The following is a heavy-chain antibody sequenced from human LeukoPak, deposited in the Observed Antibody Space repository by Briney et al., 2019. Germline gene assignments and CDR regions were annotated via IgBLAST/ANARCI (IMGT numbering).Heavy chain of an antibody. J-gene: IGHJ5*02. CDR1: GFTFSSYS. CDR3: ARDSIAAAGNEFNWFDP. D-gene: IGHD6-13*01. Sequence: GGSLGLSCAASGFTFSSYSMNWVRQAPGKGLEWVSYISSSSSTIYYADSVKGRFTISRDNAKNSLYLQMNSLRAEDTAVYYCARDSIAAAGNEFNWFDPWGQGTLVTVSS. V-gene: IGHV3-48*04. CDR2: ISSSSSTI.